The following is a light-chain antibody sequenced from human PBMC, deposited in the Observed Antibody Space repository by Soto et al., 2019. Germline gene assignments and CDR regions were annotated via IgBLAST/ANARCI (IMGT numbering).Light chain of an antibody. CDR3: QQYGSSPTWT. CDR2: GAS. Sequence: EIVMTQSPATLSVSPGERATLSCRASQSISSKLAWYQQKPGQAPRLLIYGASTRATGIPVRFSGSGSGTEFTLTISRLEPEDFAVYYCQQYGSSPTWTFGQGTKVDIK. J-gene: IGKJ1*01. CDR1: QSISSK. V-gene: IGKV3-15*01.